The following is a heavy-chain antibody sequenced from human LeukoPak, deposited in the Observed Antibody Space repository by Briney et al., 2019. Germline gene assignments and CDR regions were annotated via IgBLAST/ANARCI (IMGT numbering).Heavy chain of an antibody. CDR1: GFTFSSYG. D-gene: IGHD6-13*01. Sequence: QSGRSLRLSCAASGFTFSSYGMHWVRQAPGKGLEWVTVISYDGSNKYYADSVKDRFTISRDNSKNTLYLQMNSLRAEDTAVYYCAKSLRERREFIPAAGTLNRLFDYWGQGTLGTVSS. CDR3: AKSLRERREFIPAAGTLNRLFDY. CDR2: ISYDGSNK. J-gene: IGHJ4*02. V-gene: IGHV3-30*18.